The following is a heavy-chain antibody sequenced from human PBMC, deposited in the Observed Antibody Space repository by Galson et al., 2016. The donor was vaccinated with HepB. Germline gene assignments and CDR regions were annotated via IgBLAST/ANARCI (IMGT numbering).Heavy chain of an antibody. CDR1: GGSFSTYY. D-gene: IGHD2-2*01. J-gene: IGHJ4*02. CDR2: IYNSGTS. Sequence: SETLSLTCTVSGGSFSTYYWSWIRQPPGKGLEWIGYIYNSGTSNYNPSLKSRVTISVDTSKIQFSLRLSSVTAADTAVYYCASTSRDSYCSTSACYFDYWGQGTLVTVSS. CDR3: ASTSRDSYCSTSACYFDY. V-gene: IGHV4-59*08.